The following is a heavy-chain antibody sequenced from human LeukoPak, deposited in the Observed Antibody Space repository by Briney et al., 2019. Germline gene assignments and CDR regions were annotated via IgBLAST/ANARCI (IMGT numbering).Heavy chain of an antibody. J-gene: IGHJ3*02. D-gene: IGHD4-17*01. CDR2: IRYDGSSN. CDR3: ASERDYGDSNAFDM. Sequence: GGSLRPSCAASGFTFSSYGMHWVRQAPGKGLEWVAFIRYDGSSNYYADSVKGRFTISRDNSKNTLYLQMNSLRPEDTAVYYCASERDYGDSNAFDMWGQGTMVTVSS. CDR1: GFTFSSYG. V-gene: IGHV3-30*02.